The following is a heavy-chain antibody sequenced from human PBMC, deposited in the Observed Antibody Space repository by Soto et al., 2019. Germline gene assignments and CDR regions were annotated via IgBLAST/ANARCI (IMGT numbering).Heavy chain of an antibody. CDR2: IIPIFGTA. V-gene: IGHV1-69*06. Sequence: QVQLVQSGAEVKKPESSVKVSCKASGGTFSSYAISWVRQAPGQGLEWMGGIIPIFGTANYAQKFQGRVTITADKSTSTAYMELSSLRSEDTAVYYCAIGTIGYCSGGSCYSPDYWGQGTLVTVSS. CDR3: AIGTIGYCSGGSCYSPDY. D-gene: IGHD2-15*01. CDR1: GGTFSSYA. J-gene: IGHJ4*02.